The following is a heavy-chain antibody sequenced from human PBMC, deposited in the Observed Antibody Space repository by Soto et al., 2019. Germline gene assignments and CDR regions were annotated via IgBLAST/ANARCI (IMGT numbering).Heavy chain of an antibody. CDR1: GGSISSYY. Sequence: SETLSLTCPFSGGSISSYYWIWIRQPPGKGLEWIGYIYYSGSTNYNPSLKSRVTISVDTSKNQFSLKLSSVTAADTAVYYCAGSTPNNWNYEVPNWFDPWGQGTRVTVSS. V-gene: IGHV4-59*01. J-gene: IGHJ5*02. CDR3: AGSTPNNWNYEVPNWFDP. D-gene: IGHD1-7*01. CDR2: IYYSGST.